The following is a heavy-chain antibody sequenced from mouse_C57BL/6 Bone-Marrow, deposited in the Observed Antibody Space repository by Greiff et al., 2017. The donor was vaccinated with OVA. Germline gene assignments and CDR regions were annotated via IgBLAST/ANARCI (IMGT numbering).Heavy chain of an antibody. CDR2: IHPSDSDT. D-gene: IGHD1-1*01. V-gene: IGHV1-74*01. Sequence: QVQLQQPGAELVKPGASVKVSCKASGYTFTSYWMHWVKQRPGQGLEWIGRIHPSDSDTNYNQKFKGKATLTVDKSSSTAYMQLSSLTSEDSAVYYFAILTTVVADWYFDVWGTGTTVTVSS. CDR1: GYTFTSYW. J-gene: IGHJ1*03. CDR3: AILTTVVADWYFDV.